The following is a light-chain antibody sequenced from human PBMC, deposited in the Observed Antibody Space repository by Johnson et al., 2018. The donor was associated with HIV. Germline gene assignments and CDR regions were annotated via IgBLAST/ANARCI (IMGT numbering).Light chain of an antibody. Sequence: QSVLTQPPSVSAAPGQKVTISCSGSSSNIGNNYVSWYQQLPGTAPKLLIYDNNKRPSGIPDRFSGSKSGTSATLSITGLQTGDEADYYCGTWDSSLCAGVFGTGTKVTVL. CDR2: DNN. CDR1: SSNIGNNY. J-gene: IGLJ1*01. V-gene: IGLV1-51*01. CDR3: GTWDSSLCAGV.